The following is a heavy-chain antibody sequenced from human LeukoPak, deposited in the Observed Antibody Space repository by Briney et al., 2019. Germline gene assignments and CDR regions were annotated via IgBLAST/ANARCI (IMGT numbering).Heavy chain of an antibody. CDR2: MDLDGREK. J-gene: IGHJ4*02. D-gene: IGHD2-15*01. CDR1: GFSFSSYW. CDR3: VRKDRSCYYH. Sequence: GGSLRLSCVASGFSFSSYWMAWVRQTPGKGLEWVANMDLDGREKYYVDSVKGRFTISRDNAKNSLYLQLSSLRGEDTAVYYCVRKDRSCYYHWGQGTLVTVSS. V-gene: IGHV3-7*03.